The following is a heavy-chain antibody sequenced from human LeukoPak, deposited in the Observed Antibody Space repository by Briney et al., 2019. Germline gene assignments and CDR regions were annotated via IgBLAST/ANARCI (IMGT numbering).Heavy chain of an antibody. CDR1: GGSISSYY. V-gene: IGHV4-59*01. CDR2: IYYSGST. Sequence: PSETLSLTCTVSGGSISSYYWSWIWQPPGKGLEWIGYIYYSGSTNYNPSLKSRVTISVDTSKNQFSLKLSSVTAADTAVYYCARSAYYYDSSGQADIWGQGTMVTVSS. D-gene: IGHD3-22*01. CDR3: ARSAYYYDSSGQADI. J-gene: IGHJ3*02.